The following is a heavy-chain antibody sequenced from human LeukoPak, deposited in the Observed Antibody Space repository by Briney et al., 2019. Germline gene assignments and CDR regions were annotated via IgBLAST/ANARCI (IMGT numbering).Heavy chain of an antibody. Sequence: PSETLSLTCAVYGGSFSGYYWSWIRQPPGKGLEWIGEINHSGSTNYNPSLKSRVTISVDTSKNQSSLKLSSVTAADTAVYYCARHTYDILTGYYRVGDDAFDIWGQGTMVTVSS. V-gene: IGHV4-34*01. CDR1: GGSFSGYY. J-gene: IGHJ3*02. D-gene: IGHD3-9*01. CDR2: INHSGST. CDR3: ARHTYDILTGYYRVGDDAFDI.